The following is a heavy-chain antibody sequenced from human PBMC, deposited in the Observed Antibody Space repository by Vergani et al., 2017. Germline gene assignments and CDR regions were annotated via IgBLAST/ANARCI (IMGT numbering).Heavy chain of an antibody. V-gene: IGHV5-10-1*03. D-gene: IGHD3-10*01. CDR3: ARSPEGRRVIIRSHYGMDV. CDR2: IDPSDSYT. CDR1: GYSFTSYW. Sequence: EVQLVQSGAEVKKPGESLRISCKGSGYSFTSYWISWVRQMPGKGLEWMGRIDPSDSYTNYSPSFQGHVTISANKSISTAYLQWSSLKASDTAMYYCARSPEGRRVIIRSHYGMDVWGQGTTVTVSS. J-gene: IGHJ6*02.